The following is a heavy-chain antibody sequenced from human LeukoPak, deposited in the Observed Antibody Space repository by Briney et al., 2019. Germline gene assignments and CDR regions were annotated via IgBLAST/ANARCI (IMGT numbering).Heavy chain of an antibody. V-gene: IGHV3-21*01. CDR2: ISRSSSYI. CDR3: ARDGSGVFDY. D-gene: IGHD3-10*01. J-gene: IGHJ4*02. Sequence: PGGSLRLSCAASGFTFSDYSMNWVRQAPGKGLEWVSSISRSSSYIHYADSVKGRFTISRDNAKKSLFLQMNSLRAEDTAVYYCARDGSGVFDYWGQGTLVTVSS. CDR1: GFTFSDYS.